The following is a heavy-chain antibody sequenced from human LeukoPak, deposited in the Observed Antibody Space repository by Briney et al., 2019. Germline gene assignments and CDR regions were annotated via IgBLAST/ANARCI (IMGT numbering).Heavy chain of an antibody. CDR3: ARDRGPSTRFDL. Sequence: SETLFLTCTVSGGSVSSGSYYWSWIRQPPGKGLEWIGYIYYSGSTNYNPSLKSRVTISVDTSKNQFSLKLSSVTAADTAMYYCARDRGPSTRFDLWGRGTLVTVSS. CDR1: GGSVSSGSYY. D-gene: IGHD3-10*01. CDR2: IYYSGST. V-gene: IGHV4-61*01. J-gene: IGHJ2*01.